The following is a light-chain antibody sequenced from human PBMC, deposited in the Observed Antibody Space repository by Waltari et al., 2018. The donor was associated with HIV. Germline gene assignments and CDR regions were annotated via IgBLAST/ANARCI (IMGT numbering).Light chain of an antibody. V-gene: IGKV4-1*01. J-gene: IGKJ1*01. Sequence: DIVMTQSPDSLAVSLGERASINCKSSQSLFYDSNNKHYLAWFQQRPGQPPKLLLYWASTRDSGVPDRFSGSGSGTDFTLTISSLQAEDVALYFCQQYYSSPWTFGQGTKVEIK. CDR2: WAS. CDR3: QQYYSSPWT. CDR1: QSLFYDSNNKHY.